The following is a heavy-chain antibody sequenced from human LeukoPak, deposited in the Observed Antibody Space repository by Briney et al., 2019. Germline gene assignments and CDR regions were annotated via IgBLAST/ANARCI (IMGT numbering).Heavy chain of an antibody. CDR1: GYTFTSYY. CDR3: AREGLVTVTTFHYYYGMDV. J-gene: IGHJ6*02. V-gene: IGHV1-46*01. D-gene: IGHD4-17*01. Sequence: ASVTVSCKASGYTFTSYYMHWVRQAPGQGLEWMGIINPSGGSTSYAQKFQGRVTMTRDTSTSTVYMELSSLRSEDTAVYYCAREGLVTVTTFHYYYGMDVWGQGTTVTVSS. CDR2: INPSGGST.